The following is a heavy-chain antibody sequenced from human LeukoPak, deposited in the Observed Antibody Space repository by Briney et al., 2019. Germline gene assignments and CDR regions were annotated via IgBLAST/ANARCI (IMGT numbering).Heavy chain of an antibody. Sequence: SETLSLTCTVSGGSISSSYLTWIRQPAGKGLEWIGRIYSSGSTNYNPSLKSRLTMSVDTSRNQFSLKLNSVTAADTAVYYCARECFSSICPYNNMDVWGQGTTVTVSS. D-gene: IGHD2-2*01. CDR2: IYSSGST. CDR3: ARECFSSICPYNNMDV. CDR1: GGSISSSY. V-gene: IGHV4-4*07. J-gene: IGHJ6*02.